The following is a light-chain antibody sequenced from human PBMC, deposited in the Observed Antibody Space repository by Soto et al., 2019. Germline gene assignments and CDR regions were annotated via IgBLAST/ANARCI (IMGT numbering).Light chain of an antibody. CDR1: SSDVGGYNY. CDR2: EVS. CDR3: SSYAGSNNFVV. V-gene: IGLV2-8*01. Sequence: QSALTQPPSASGSPGQSATISCTGTSSDVGGYNYVSWYQQHPGKAPKLIIFEVSKRPSGVPDRFSGSKSGNTASLTVSGLQAEDEADYYCSSYAGSNNFVVFGGGTKLTVL. J-gene: IGLJ3*02.